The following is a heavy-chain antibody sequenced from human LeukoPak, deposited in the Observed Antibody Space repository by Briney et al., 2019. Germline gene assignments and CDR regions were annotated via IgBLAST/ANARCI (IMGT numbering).Heavy chain of an antibody. CDR1: GFTFSSYA. CDR2: ISGSGGST. CDR3: AKYYDILTGRSYYYGMDV. Sequence: GGSLRLSCAASGFTFSSYAMSWVRQAPGKGLEWVSAISGSGGSTYYADSVKGRFTISRDNSKNTLYLQMNSLRAEDTAVYYCAKYYDILTGRSYYYGMDVWGQGTTVTVSS. V-gene: IGHV3-23*01. D-gene: IGHD3-9*01. J-gene: IGHJ6*02.